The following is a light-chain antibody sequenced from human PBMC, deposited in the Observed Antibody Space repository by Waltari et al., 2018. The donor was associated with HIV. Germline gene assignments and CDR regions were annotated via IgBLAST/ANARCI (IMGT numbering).Light chain of an antibody. CDR2: ASS. CDR3: QQSYSSPT. V-gene: IGKV1-39*01. J-gene: IGKJ4*02. CDR1: QNINNY. Sequence: DIQMTQSPSSLSASVGDRVTITCRASQNINNYLKWYQQKPGKAPNLLLYASSNLQSGVPSRFSGSGSGTDFTLTISSLQSEDFATYYCQQSYSSPTFGGGTNVEIK.